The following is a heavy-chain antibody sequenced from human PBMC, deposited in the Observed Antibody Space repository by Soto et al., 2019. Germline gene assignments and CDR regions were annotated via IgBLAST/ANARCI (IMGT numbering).Heavy chain of an antibody. D-gene: IGHD6-13*01. CDR3: ARGRGSWPRNWFDP. Sequence: PGGSLRLSCAASGFTFSSYSMNWVRQAPGKGLEWVSSISSSSSYIYYADSVKGRFTISRDNAKNSLYLQMNSLRAEDTAVYYCARGRGSWPRNWFDPWGQGTLVTVSS. CDR1: GFTFSSYS. V-gene: IGHV3-21*01. CDR2: ISSSSSYI. J-gene: IGHJ5*02.